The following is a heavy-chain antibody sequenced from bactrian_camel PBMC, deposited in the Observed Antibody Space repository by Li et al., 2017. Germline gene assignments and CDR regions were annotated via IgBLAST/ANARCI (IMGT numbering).Heavy chain of an antibody. D-gene: IGHD2*01. Sequence: HVQLVESGGGSVQAGGSLRLSCASSAITYSMYCMGWFRQAPGKEREGVATIDTSGRTSYADSVKGRFTISKDNRENLLYLQLNSLKTEDTAKYFCAKGIQKCPGSYCRLEGQGTQVTVS. V-gene: IGHV3S53*01. CDR2: IDTSGRT. J-gene: IGHJ4*01. CDR1: AITYSMYC.